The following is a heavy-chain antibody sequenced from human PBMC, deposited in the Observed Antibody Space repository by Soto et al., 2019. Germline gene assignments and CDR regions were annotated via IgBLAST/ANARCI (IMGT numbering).Heavy chain of an antibody. Sequence: AESLSRTCGISGDSVSSTIAAWSWLRQSPSRALECLGRTYYRSKWYSDYAVSVKSRITINSDTSKNQFALQLNSVTPEDTHVYYCARGSYDSGLVWGQGTLDDVSS. CDR2: TYYRSKWYS. CDR1: GDSVSSTIAA. CDR3: ARGSYDSGLV. J-gene: IGHJ4*02. D-gene: IGHD6-19*01. V-gene: IGHV6-1*01.